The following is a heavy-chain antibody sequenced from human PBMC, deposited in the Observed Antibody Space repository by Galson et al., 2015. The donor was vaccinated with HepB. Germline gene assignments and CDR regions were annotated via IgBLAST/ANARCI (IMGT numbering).Heavy chain of an antibody. Sequence: SLRLSCAASGFTFSSYAMSWVRQAPGKGLEWVSAISGSGGSTYYADSVKGRFTISRDNSKNTLYLQMNSLRAEDTAVYYCAKDISGGSSGYYPYYFDYWGQGTLVTVSS. V-gene: IGHV3-23*01. CDR2: ISGSGGST. CDR3: AKDISGGSSGYYPYYFDY. CDR1: GFTFSSYA. D-gene: IGHD3-22*01. J-gene: IGHJ4*02.